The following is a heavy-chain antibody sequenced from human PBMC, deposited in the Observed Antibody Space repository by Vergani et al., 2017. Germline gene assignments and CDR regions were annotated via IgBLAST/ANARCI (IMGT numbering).Heavy chain of an antibody. CDR1: GYTFTSYG. D-gene: IGHD6-19*01. CDR3: ARSLFDPYSSGWYAIDY. Sequence: QVQLVQSGAEVKKPGASVKVSCKASGYTFTSYGISWVRQAPGQGLEWMGWISAYNGNTNYAQKLQGRVTMTTDTSTSTAYMELRSLRADDTAVYYCARSLFDPYSSGWYAIDYWGQGTLVTVSS. CDR2: ISAYNGNT. J-gene: IGHJ4*02. V-gene: IGHV1-18*04.